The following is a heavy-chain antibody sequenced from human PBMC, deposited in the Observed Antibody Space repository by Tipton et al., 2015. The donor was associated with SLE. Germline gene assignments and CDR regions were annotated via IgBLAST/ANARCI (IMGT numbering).Heavy chain of an antibody. J-gene: IGHJ4*02. CDR3: ARASVECSSTSCYGRQLDN. CDR2: IYYSGST. CDR1: GGSISSYY. Sequence: TLSLTCTVSGGSISSYYWSWIRQPPGKGLEWIGYIYYSGSTNYNPSLKSRVTISVDTSKNQFSLRLNSATAADTAVYYCARASVECSSTSCYGRQLDNWGQGTLVTVSS. V-gene: IGHV4-59*12. D-gene: IGHD2-2*01.